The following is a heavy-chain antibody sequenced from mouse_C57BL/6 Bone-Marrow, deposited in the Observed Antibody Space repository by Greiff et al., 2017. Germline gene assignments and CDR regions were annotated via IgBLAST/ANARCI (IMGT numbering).Heavy chain of an antibody. CDR1: GFSFNTYA. Sequence: EVNVVESGGGLVQPKGSLKLSCAASGFSFNTYAMNWVRQAPGKGLEWVARIRSKSNNYATYYADSVKDRFTISRDDSESMLYLQMNNLKTEDTAMYYCVRDPAWFAYWGQGTLVTVSA. CDR2: IRSKSNNYAT. V-gene: IGHV10-1*01. J-gene: IGHJ3*01. CDR3: VRDPAWFAY.